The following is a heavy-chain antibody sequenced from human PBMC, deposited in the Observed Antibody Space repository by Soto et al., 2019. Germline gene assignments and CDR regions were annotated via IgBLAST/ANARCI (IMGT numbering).Heavy chain of an antibody. CDR3: ARDEGYDYIWGSYRFVARGFDY. V-gene: IGHV3-48*01. Sequence: GGSLRLSCAASGFTFSSYSMNWVRQAPGKGLEWVSYISSSSSTIYYAASVKGRFTISRDNAKNSLYLQMNSLRAEDTAVYYCARDEGYDYIWGSYRFVARGFDYWGQGTLVTVSS. J-gene: IGHJ4*02. D-gene: IGHD3-16*02. CDR1: GFTFSSYS. CDR2: ISSSSSTI.